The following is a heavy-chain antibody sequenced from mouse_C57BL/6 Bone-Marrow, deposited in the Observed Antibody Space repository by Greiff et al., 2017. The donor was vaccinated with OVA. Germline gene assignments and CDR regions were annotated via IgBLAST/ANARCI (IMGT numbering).Heavy chain of an antibody. J-gene: IGHJ3*01. Sequence: EVKLLESGGGLVQPKGSLKLSCAASGFSFNTYAMNWVRQAPGKGLEWVARIRSKSNNYATYYADSVKDRFTISRDDSESMLYLQMNNLKTEDTAMYYCVRQCYYYPFAYWGQGTLVTVAA. D-gene: IGHD1-1*01. CDR2: IRSKSNNYAT. CDR3: VRQCYYYPFAY. V-gene: IGHV10-1*01. CDR1: GFSFNTYA.